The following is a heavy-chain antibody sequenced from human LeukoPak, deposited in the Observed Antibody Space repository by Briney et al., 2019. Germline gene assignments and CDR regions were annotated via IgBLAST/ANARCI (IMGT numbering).Heavy chain of an antibody. J-gene: IGHJ4*02. CDR2: ISYDGSNK. D-gene: IGHD5-12*01. Sequence: PGRSLRLSCAASGFTFSSYGMHWVRQAPGKGLEWVAVISYDGSNKYYAGSVKGRFTISRDNSKNTLYLQMNSLRAEDTAVYYCAKDGHSGYDHWGQGTLVTVSS. V-gene: IGHV3-30*18. CDR3: AKDGHSGYDH. CDR1: GFTFSSYG.